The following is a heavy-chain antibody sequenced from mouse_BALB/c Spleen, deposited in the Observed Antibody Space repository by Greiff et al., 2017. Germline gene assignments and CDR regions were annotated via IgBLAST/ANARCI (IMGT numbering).Heavy chain of an antibody. D-gene: IGHD1-2*01. Sequence: QVQLKQSGPELVKPGASVRISCKASGYTFTSYYIHWVKQRPGQGLEWIGWIYPGNVNTKYNEKFKGKATLTADKSSSTAYMQLSSLTSEDSAVYFCARGLRPYYAMDYWGQGTSVTVSS. CDR2: IYPGNVNT. V-gene: IGHV1S56*01. CDR1: GYTFTSYY. CDR3: ARGLRPYYAMDY. J-gene: IGHJ4*01.